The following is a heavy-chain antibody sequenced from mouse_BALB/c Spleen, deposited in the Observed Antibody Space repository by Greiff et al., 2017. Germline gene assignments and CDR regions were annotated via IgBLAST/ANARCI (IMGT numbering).Heavy chain of an antibody. CDR2: ISDGGSYT. CDR1: GFTFSDYY. CDR3: ERGGIYYGNYDAMDY. V-gene: IGHV5-4*02. D-gene: IGHD2-1*01. Sequence: EVQLQQSGGGLVKPGGSLKLSCAASGFTFSDYYMYWVRQTPEKRLEWVATISDGGSYTYYPDSVKGRFTISRDNAKNNLYLQMSSLKSEDTAMYYCERGGIYYGNYDAMDYWGQGTSVTVSS. J-gene: IGHJ4*01.